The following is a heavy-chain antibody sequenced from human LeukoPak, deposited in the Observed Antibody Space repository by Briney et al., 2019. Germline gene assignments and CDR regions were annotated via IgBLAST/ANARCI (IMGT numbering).Heavy chain of an antibody. CDR1: GFSFSSFA. D-gene: IGHD1-1*01. Sequence: PGGSLRLSCAASGFSFSSFAMTWVRQAPGKGLEWVSTIRSNGATAYNADSVKGRFTISRDNSKNTVYLQMNSLRVEDTAIYYCAGGQEFDDGVFDSWGQGTLVTVSS. J-gene: IGHJ4*02. V-gene: IGHV3-23*01. CDR2: IRSNGATA. CDR3: AGGQEFDDGVFDS.